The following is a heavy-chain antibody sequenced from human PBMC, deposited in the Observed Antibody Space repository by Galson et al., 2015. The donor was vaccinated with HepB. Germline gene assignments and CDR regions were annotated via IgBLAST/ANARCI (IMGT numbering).Heavy chain of an antibody. V-gene: IGHV3-30*04. CDR3: ARDKLETVTGTGYFQH. J-gene: IGHJ1*01. D-gene: IGHD6-19*01. CDR1: GFTFSSYS. CDR2: ISYDGRNK. Sequence: SLRLSCAASGFTFSSYSMHWVRRAPGKGLEWEAVISYDGRNKYYVDSVKGRFTISRDNSKNTLYLQMNSLRAEDTAVYYCARDKLETVTGTGYFQHWGQGTLVTVSS.